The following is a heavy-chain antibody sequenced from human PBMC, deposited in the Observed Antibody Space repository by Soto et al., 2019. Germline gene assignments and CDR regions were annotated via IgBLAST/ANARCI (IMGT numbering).Heavy chain of an antibody. V-gene: IGHV3-30*18. D-gene: IGHD5-18*01. Sequence: GGSLRLSCAASGFTFSSYGMHWVRQAPGKGLEWVAVISYDGSNKYYADSVKGRFTISRDNSKNTLYLQMNSLRAEDTAVYYCAKDISDTAMVEPYSWGQGTLVTVSS. CDR3: AKDISDTAMVEPYS. CDR1: GFTFSSYG. J-gene: IGHJ5*02. CDR2: ISYDGSNK.